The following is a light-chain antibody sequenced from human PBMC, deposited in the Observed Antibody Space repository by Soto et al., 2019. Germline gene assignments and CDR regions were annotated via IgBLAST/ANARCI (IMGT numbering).Light chain of an antibody. Sequence: EIVLTQSPGTLSLSPGERATLSCRASQSVSSSYLAWYQQKPRQAPRLLIYGASSRDTSIPDRFSGSGSGTDFTITISRLEPEDFAVYYCQQYGSSPLTFGQGTKVEIK. CDR2: GAS. V-gene: IGKV3-20*01. CDR3: QQYGSSPLT. J-gene: IGKJ1*01. CDR1: QSVSSSY.